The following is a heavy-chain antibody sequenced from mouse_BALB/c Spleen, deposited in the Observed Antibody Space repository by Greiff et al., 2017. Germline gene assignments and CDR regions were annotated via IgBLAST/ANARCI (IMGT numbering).Heavy chain of an antibody. D-gene: IGHD2-14*01. V-gene: IGHV1S81*02. Sequence: VQLQQSGAELVKPGASVKLSCKASGYTFTSYWMHWVKQRPGQGLEWIGEINPSNGRTNYNEKFKSKATLTVDKSSSTAYMQLSSLTSEDSAVYYCARTQGVRQGDYWGQGTSVTVSS. CDR1: GYTFTSYW. J-gene: IGHJ4*01. CDR2: INPSNGRT. CDR3: ARTQGVRQGDY.